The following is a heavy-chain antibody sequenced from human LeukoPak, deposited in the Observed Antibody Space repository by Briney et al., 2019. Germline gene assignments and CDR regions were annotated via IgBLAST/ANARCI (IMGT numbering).Heavy chain of an antibody. CDR3: AREKNGGDGYNYGYYGMDV. CDR1: GFTFSSYA. J-gene: IGHJ6*02. V-gene: IGHV3-30-3*01. Sequence: GGSLRLSCAASGFTFSSYAMHWVRQAPGKGLEWVAVISYDGSNKYYADSVKGRFTISRDNSKNTLYLQMNSLRAEDTAVYYCAREKNGGDGYNYGYYGMDVWGQGTTVTVSS. CDR2: ISYDGSNK. D-gene: IGHD5-24*01.